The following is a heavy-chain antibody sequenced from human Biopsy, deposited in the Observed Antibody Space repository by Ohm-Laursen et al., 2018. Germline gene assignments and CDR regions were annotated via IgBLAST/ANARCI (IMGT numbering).Heavy chain of an antibody. CDR2: IWSDGNNK. Sequence: SSLRLSCAASGFTFTTTWMTWVRQAPGKGLEWVAVIWSDGNNKYYADSVKGRFTISRDTSRNTLYMQMNSLRVEDTALYYCARDAEEFDSSGPRFDYWGQGTLVTVSS. CDR3: ARDAEEFDSSGPRFDY. V-gene: IGHV3-33*08. J-gene: IGHJ4*02. CDR1: GFTFTTTW. D-gene: IGHD3-22*01.